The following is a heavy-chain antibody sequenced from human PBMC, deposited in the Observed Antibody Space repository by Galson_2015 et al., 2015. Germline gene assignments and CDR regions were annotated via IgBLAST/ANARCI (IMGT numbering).Heavy chain of an antibody. D-gene: IGHD6-13*01. CDR2: INAGNGNT. Sequence: SVKVSCKASGYTFTSYAMHWVRQAPGQRLEWMGWINAGNGNTKYSQKFQGRVTITRDTSASTAYMELSGLRSEDTAVYYCARDPGGSSWSFYYYYGMDVGGQGTTVTVSS. CDR3: ARDPGGSSWSFYYYYGMDV. J-gene: IGHJ6*02. V-gene: IGHV1-3*01. CDR1: GYTFTSYA.